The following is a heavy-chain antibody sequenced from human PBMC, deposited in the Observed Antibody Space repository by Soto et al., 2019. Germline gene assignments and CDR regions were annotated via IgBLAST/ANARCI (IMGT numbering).Heavy chain of an antibody. V-gene: IGHV4-31*03. D-gene: IGHD3-10*01. Sequence: PSETLSLTCTVSGDAIGGVGYWSWIRQFPGRGLGWIGCISSSGSTYYNPALNNRISLSLDTSQNQFSLKLLSVTAADTAIYYWPRSGVPGLVIPSHWFDPWGQGTLVTVSS. CDR3: PRSGVPGLVIPSHWFDP. J-gene: IGHJ5*02. CDR1: GDAIGGVGY. CDR2: ISSSGST.